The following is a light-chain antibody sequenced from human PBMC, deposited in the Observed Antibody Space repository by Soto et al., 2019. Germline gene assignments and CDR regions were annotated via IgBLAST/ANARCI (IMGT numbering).Light chain of an antibody. CDR1: SNDVGGYNY. V-gene: IGLV2-14*01. J-gene: IGLJ2*01. CDR3: SSYAGSNNLV. Sequence: QSALTQPASVSGSPGQSITISCTGTSNDVGGYNYVSWYQQHPGKAPKHIIYEVSNRPSGVSNRFSGSKSGNTASLTISGLRAEDEADYYCSSYAGSNNLVFGGGTKLTVL. CDR2: EVS.